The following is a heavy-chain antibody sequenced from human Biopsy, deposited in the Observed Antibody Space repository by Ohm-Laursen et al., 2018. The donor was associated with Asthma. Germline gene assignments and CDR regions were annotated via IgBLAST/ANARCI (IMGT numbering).Heavy chain of an antibody. Sequence: LSLTCAASGFTFSYHVMHWVRQVPGKGLEWVAVISYDGNHKFYEDSVKGRFTISRDNSKNTLYLQMNSLRTEDTAVYYCAKRRGYSGHDNDYWGQGTLVTVSS. CDR3: AKRRGYSGHDNDY. CDR1: GFTFSYHV. J-gene: IGHJ4*02. D-gene: IGHD5-12*01. CDR2: ISYDGNHK. V-gene: IGHV3-30*18.